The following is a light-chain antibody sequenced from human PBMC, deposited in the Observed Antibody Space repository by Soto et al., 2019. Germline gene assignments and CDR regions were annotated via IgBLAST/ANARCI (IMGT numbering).Light chain of an antibody. J-gene: IGLJ1*01. CDR3: CSYAGSYTHV. V-gene: IGLV2-11*01. Sequence: QSVLTQPPSASGTPGQRVTISCSGSSSNIGSNYVSWYQQHPGKAPKLIIYDVTKWPSGVPDRFSGSKSGNTASLTISGLQAEDEADYYCCSYAGSYTHVFGTGTKVTVL. CDR2: DVT. CDR1: SSNIGSNY.